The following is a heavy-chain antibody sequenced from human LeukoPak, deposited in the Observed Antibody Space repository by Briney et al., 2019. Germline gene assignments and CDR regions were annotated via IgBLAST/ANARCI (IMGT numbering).Heavy chain of an antibody. CDR2: INPSGGST. CDR1: GYTFTSYY. V-gene: IGHV1-46*01. Sequence: GASVKVSCKASGYTFTSYYMHWVRQAPGQGLEWMGIINPSGGSTSYAQKLQGRVTMTTDTSTSTAYMELRSLRSDDTAVYYCARGSVSSSWFMVYWGQGTLVTVSS. D-gene: IGHD6-13*01. J-gene: IGHJ4*02. CDR3: ARGSVSSSWFMVY.